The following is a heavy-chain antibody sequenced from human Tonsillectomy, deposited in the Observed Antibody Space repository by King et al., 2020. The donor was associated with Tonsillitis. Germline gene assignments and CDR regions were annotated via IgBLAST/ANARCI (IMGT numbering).Heavy chain of an antibody. CDR1: GYSFTSYW. CDR3: ARAFRGRGDYYMDV. J-gene: IGHJ6*03. Sequence: QLVQSVTEVKKSGESLRISCKGSGYSFTSYWISWVRQMPGKGLEWMGRIAPSDSYTNYSPSFQGHVTISVDKSISTAYLQWSSLKASDTAMYYCARAFRGRGDYYMDVWGKGTTVTVSS. D-gene: IGHD3-10*01. V-gene: IGHV5-10-1*01. CDR2: IAPSDSYT.